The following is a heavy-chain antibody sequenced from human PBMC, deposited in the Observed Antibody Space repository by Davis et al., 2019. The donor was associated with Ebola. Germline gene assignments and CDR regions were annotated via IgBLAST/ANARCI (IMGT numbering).Heavy chain of an antibody. CDR3: ARDWGIWQWRSFGMDV. CDR2: IIPIFGTA. V-gene: IGHV1-69*05. D-gene: IGHD6-19*01. CDR1: GGTFSSYA. Sequence: SVKVSCKASGGTFSSYAISWVRQAPGQGLEWMGGIIPIFGTANYAQKFQGRVTITRDTSASTAYMELSSLRSEDTAVYYCARDWGIWQWRSFGMDVWGQGTTVTVSS. J-gene: IGHJ6*02.